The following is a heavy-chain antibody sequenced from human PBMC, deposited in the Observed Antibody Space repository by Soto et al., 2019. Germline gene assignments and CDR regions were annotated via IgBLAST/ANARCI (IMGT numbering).Heavy chain of an antibody. Sequence: SETLSLTCAVYGGSFSGYYWSWIRQPPGKGLEWIGEINHSGSTNYNPSLKSRVTTSVDTSKNQFSLKLSSVTAADTAVYYCARRDYGDYVRWFEPWGQGTLVTVSS. D-gene: IGHD4-17*01. CDR2: INHSGST. CDR3: ARRDYGDYVRWFEP. CDR1: GGSFSGYY. V-gene: IGHV4-34*01. J-gene: IGHJ5*02.